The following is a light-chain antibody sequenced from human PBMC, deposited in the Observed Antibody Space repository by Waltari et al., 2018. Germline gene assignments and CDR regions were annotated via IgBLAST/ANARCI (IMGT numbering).Light chain of an antibody. CDR2: YVS. J-gene: IGKJ1*01. CDR3: LHDYNYPRT. CDR1: QNIGIN. Sequence: ALQMTPSPSSPSASVGNRVSSPCRASQNIGINLAWYRQKPGKAPALLVYYVSTLQGGVPSRFSGSGSGTDFTLTISSLQPKDFTTYYCLHDYNYPRTFGQGAKVEI. V-gene: IGKV1-6*01.